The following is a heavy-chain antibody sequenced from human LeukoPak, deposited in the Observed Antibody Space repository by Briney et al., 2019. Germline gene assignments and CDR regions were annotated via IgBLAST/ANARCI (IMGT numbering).Heavy chain of an antibody. J-gene: IGHJ4*02. CDR2: IKQDGSEK. CDR1: GCTFSSYW. D-gene: IGHD1-1*01. CDR3: ARSQLEWVY. Sequence: GGSLRLSCAASGCTFSSYWMSWVRQAPGKGLEWVANIKQDGSEKYYVDSVKGRFTISRDNAKNSLYLQMNSLRAEDTAVYYCARSQLEWVYWGQGTLVTVSS. V-gene: IGHV3-7*03.